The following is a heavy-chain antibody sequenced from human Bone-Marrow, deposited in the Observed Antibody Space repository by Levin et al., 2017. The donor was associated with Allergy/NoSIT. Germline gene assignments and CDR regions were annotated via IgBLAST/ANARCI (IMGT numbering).Heavy chain of an antibody. CDR1: GFTFSSYP. CDR3: ATPRGSYEVARLHYFDY. V-gene: IGHV3-30*03. D-gene: IGHD5-18*01. CDR2: ISYDGRLM. J-gene: IGHJ4*02. Sequence: GESLKISCAASGFTFSSYPMHWVRQTPGKGLEWVAVISYDGRLMYYAESVKGRFTVSRDNSMETLYLQMNSLRAEDTAVYYCATPRGSYEVARLHYFDYWGQGTLVTVSS.